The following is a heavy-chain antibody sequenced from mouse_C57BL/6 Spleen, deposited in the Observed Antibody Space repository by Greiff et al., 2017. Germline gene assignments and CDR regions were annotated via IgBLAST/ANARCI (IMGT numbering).Heavy chain of an antibody. J-gene: IGHJ4*01. V-gene: IGHV1-18*01. CDR2: INPNNGGT. D-gene: IGHD2-2*01. CDR3: ARWLEAMDY. CDR1: GYTFTDYN. Sequence: VQLQQSGPELVKPGASVKIPCKASGYTFTDYNMDWVKQSHGKSLEWIGDINPNNGGTVYNQKFKGKATLTVDKSSSSAYMELRSLTSEDTAVYYCARWLEAMDYWGQGTSVTVSS.